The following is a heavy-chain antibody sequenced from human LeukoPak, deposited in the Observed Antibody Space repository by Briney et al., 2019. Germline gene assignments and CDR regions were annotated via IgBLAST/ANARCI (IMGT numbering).Heavy chain of an antibody. V-gene: IGHV1-3*01. CDR1: GYTFTTYA. J-gene: IGHJ4*02. CDR3: ARELVYGSGSYSPGF. D-gene: IGHD3-10*01. CDR2: INPGNGDT. Sequence: ASVKVSCKASGYTFTTYAMHWVRQAPGQMLEWMGWINPGNGDTKYSQKFQGRVTISRDTSASTAYMELSSLRSEDTAVYYCARELVYGSGSYSPGFWGQGTLVTVSS.